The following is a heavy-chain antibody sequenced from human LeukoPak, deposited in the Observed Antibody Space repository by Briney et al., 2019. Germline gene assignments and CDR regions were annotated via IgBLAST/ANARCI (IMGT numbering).Heavy chain of an antibody. CDR3: ARVKINTAMVSGYFDY. V-gene: IGHV1-18*01. Sequence: ASVKVSCKASGYTFTSYGISWVRQAPGQGLEWMGWISAYNGNTNYAQKLQGRVTMTTDTSTSTAYMELRSLRSDDTAVYYCARVKINTAMVSGYFDYWGQGTLVTVSS. D-gene: IGHD5-18*01. J-gene: IGHJ4*02. CDR2: ISAYNGNT. CDR1: GYTFTSYG.